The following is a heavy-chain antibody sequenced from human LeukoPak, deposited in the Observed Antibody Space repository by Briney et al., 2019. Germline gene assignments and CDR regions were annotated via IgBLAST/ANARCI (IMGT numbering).Heavy chain of an antibody. V-gene: IGHV3-21*01. CDR3: ATKDYGDFPARFDY. D-gene: IGHD4-17*01. J-gene: IGHJ4*02. Sequence: GGSLRLSCAASGFTFSSYSMNWVRQAPGKGLEWVSSISSSSYIYYADSVKGRFTISRDNAKNSLYLQMNSLRAEDTAVYYCATKDYGDFPARFDYWGQGTLVTVSS. CDR1: GFTFSSYS. CDR2: ISSSSYI.